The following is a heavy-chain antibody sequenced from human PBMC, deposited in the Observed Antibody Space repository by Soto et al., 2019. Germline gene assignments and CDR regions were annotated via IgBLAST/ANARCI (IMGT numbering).Heavy chain of an antibody. J-gene: IGHJ4*02. CDR2: IKSDGSIT. CDR1: GFTFSTYW. D-gene: IGHD6-19*01. CDR3: TKDLNEYSSGWGDY. Sequence: VQLVESGGGLVQPGGSLRLSFAASGFTFSTYWMHWVRQAPGKGLVWVSRIKSDGSITSYADSVKARFTISRDNAKSTLYLQMNSLRADDTAVYYCTKDLNEYSSGWGDYWGQGILVTVSS. V-gene: IGHV3-74*01.